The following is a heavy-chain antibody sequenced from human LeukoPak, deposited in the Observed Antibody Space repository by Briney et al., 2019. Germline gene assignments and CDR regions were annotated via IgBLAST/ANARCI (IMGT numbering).Heavy chain of an antibody. J-gene: IGHJ4*02. CDR3: ATVTPWIQLHTIGPYYFDY. Sequence: ASVKVSCKASGYTFDIHWVRQAPGQGLEWMGWISPYIGNTYYSQKLHGRVTMTEDTSTDTAYMELSSLRSEDTAVYYCATVTPWIQLHTIGPYYFDYWGQGTLVTVSS. V-gene: IGHV1-18*01. CDR2: ISPYIGNT. D-gene: IGHD5-18*01. CDR1: GYTFD.